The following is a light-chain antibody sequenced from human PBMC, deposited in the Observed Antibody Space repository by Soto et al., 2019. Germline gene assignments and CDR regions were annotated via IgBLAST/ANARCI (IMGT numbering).Light chain of an antibody. V-gene: IGLV2-8*01. CDR3: SSYSGTNNLLI. CDR2: EVS. CDR1: SNDVGNYNY. J-gene: IGLJ2*01. Sequence: QSALTQPPSASGSPGQSVTISCTGTSNDVGNYNYVSWYQQHPGKAPKVLISEVSKRPSGVPDRFSGSKSGNMASLTVSGLQAEGEADYYCSSYSGTNNLLIFGGGTQLTVL.